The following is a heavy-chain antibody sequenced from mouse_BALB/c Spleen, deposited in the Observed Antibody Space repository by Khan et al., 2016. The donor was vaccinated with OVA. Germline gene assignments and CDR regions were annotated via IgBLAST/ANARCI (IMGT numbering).Heavy chain of an antibody. J-gene: IGHJ4*01. D-gene: IGHD3-3*01. V-gene: IGHV6-3*01. Sequence: VKLEVSGGGLVQPGGSMKLSCVASGFTFSSYWMSWVRQSPEKGLEWVAEIRLKSDNYATHYAESVKGKFTISRDDSKSRLYLQMNSLRAEDTGIYYCTARADAMDYWGQGTSVTVSS. CDR1: GFTFSSYW. CDR2: IRLKSDNYAT. CDR3: TARADAMDY.